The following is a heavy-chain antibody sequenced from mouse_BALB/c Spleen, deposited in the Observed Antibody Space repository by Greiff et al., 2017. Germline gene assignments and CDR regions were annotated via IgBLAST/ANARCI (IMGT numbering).Heavy chain of an antibody. D-gene: IGHD1-3*01. J-gene: IGHJ2*01. V-gene: IGHV1S137*01. CDR2: ISTYYGDA. CDR1: GYTFTDYA. Sequence: VQLQQSGAELVRPGVSVKISCKGSGYTFTDYAMHWVKQSHAKSLEWIGVISTYYGDASYNQKFKGKATMTVDKSSSTAYMELARLTSEDSAIYYCARGRAGELNYFDYWGQGTTLTVSS. CDR3: ARGRAGELNYFDY.